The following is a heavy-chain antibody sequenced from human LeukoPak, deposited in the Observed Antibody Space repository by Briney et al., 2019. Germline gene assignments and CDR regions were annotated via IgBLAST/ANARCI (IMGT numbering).Heavy chain of an antibody. CDR2: ISGSGGST. CDR3: AKPIVLDCSSTSCQEH. J-gene: IGHJ4*02. Sequence: GGSLRLSCAASGFTFSNYAMSWVRQAPGKGLEWFSAISGSGGSTYYADSVKGRFTISRDNSKNTLYLQMNSLRAEDTAVYYCAKPIVLDCSSTSCQEHWGQGTLVTVSS. V-gene: IGHV3-23*01. D-gene: IGHD2-2*01. CDR1: GFTFSNYA.